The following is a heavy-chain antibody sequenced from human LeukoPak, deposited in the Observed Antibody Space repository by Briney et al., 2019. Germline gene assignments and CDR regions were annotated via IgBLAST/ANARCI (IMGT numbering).Heavy chain of an antibody. CDR1: GITFTSYA. D-gene: IGHD3-22*01. CDR2: ITVSGNI. V-gene: IGHV3-23*01. J-gene: IGHJ3*01. Sequence: GGSLRLSCAASGITFTSYAMNRVRQAPGKGLEWVSGITVSGNIYYAESVKGRFTISRDNSKNTLYLQMNSLRAEDTAVYYCAKELRVTMIAVVIEAFDLWGQGTMVTVSS. CDR3: AKELRVTMIAVVIEAFDL.